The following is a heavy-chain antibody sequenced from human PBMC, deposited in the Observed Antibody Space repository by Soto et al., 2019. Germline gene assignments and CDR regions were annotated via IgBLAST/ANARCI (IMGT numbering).Heavy chain of an antibody. J-gene: IGHJ6*02. CDR1: GGSISSYY. CDR3: ARDRYKGYDFWSGLRTSHYYGMDV. V-gene: IGHV4-59*01. CDR2: IYYSGST. Sequence: TSETLSLTCTVSGGSISSYYWSWIRQPPGKGLEWIGYIYYSGSTNYNPSLKSRVTISVDTSKNQFSLKLSSVTAADTAVYYCARDRYKGYDFWSGLRTSHYYGMDVWGQGTTVTVSS. D-gene: IGHD3-3*01.